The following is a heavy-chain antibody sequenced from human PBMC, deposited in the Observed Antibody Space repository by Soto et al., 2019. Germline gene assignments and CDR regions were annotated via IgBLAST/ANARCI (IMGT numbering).Heavy chain of an antibody. V-gene: IGHV4-31*11. Sequence: PSETLSLTCAVSGGSISSGGYYWSWIRQQPGKGLEWIGYIYYSGSTYYNPSLKSRVTISVDTSKNQFSLKLSSVTAADTAVYYCARTSYDSSGTAADPWGQGTLVTVSS. CDR2: IYYSGST. CDR3: ARTSYDSSGTAADP. J-gene: IGHJ5*02. CDR1: GGSISSGGYY. D-gene: IGHD3-22*01.